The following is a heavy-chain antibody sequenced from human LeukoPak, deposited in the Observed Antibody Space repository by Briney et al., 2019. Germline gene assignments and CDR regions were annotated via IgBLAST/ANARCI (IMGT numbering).Heavy chain of an antibody. CDR2: IYTSGST. J-gene: IGHJ4*02. CDR3: ARVSGDIAVAGTDY. CDR1: GGSISRYY. Sequence: SETLSLTCTVSGGSISRYYWSWIRQPPGKGLEWIGRIYTSGSTNYNPSLKSRVTISVDTSKNQFSLKLSSVTAADTAVYYCARVSGDIAVAGTDYWGQGTLVTVSS. V-gene: IGHV4-4*08. D-gene: IGHD6-19*01.